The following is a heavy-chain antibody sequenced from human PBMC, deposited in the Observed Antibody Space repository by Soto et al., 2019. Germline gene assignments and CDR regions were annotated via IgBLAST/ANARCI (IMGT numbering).Heavy chain of an antibody. D-gene: IGHD6-13*01. CDR2: IYWNDDK. CDR1: VLSLSTSGVG. J-gene: IGHJ6*02. V-gene: IGHV2-5*01. Sequence: VTGATLVNPAQTLTLTCTFSVLSLSTSGVGVGWIRQPPGKALEWLALIYWNDDKRYSPSLKSRLTITKDTSKNQVVLTMTNMDPVDTATYYCAAYSRSYGYYYGMDVWGQGTTVTVSS. CDR3: AAYSRSYGYYYGMDV.